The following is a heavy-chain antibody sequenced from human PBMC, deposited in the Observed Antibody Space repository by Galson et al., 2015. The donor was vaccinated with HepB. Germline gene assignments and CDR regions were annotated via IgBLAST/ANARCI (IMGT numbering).Heavy chain of an antibody. D-gene: IGHD2-21*02. CDR3: AREGVYGDYVGFAQFFGVDV. J-gene: IGHJ6*02. V-gene: IGHV1-18*01. CDR2: ISVRNGDT. Sequence: SVKVSCKASGYRFNTYGISWERQAPGQGLEWMGWISVRNGDTKFAQNLEDRITMTTDSSTNTAYMELRRLTSDDTAIYYCAREGVYGDYVGFAQFFGVDVWGQGTTVIVSS. CDR1: GYRFNTYG.